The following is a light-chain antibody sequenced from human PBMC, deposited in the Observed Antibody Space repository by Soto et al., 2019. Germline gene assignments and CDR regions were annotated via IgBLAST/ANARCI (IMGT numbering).Light chain of an antibody. CDR2: KAS. CDR3: QHYNSYSEA. V-gene: IGKV1-5*03. Sequence: DIQMTQSPSTLSGSVGDRVTLTWRASQTISSWLAWYQRKPGKAPKLLIYKASTLKSGVPSRFRGSGSGTEFTLTISSLKPDDFETYYCQHYNSYSEAFGQGTKVDIK. J-gene: IGKJ1*01. CDR1: QTISSW.